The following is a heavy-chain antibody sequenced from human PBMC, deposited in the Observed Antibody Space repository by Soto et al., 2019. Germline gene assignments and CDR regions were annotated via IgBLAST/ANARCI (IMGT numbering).Heavy chain of an antibody. V-gene: IGHV3-21*01. CDR2: ISSSSSYI. CDR1: GFTFSSYS. CDR3: ARAGTTGYMDV. Sequence: EVQLVESGGGLVKPGGSLRISCAASGFTFSSYSMNWVRQAPGKGLEWVSSISSSSSYIYYADSVKGRFTISRDNAKNSLYLQMNSLRAEDTAVYYCARAGTTGYMDVWGKGTTVTVSS. J-gene: IGHJ6*03. D-gene: IGHD1-7*01.